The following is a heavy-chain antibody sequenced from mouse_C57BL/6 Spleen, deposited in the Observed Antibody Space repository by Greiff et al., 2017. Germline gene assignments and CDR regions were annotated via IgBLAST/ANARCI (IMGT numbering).Heavy chain of an antibody. Sequence: QVQLQQSGPELVKPGASVKISCKASGYAFSSSWMNWVKQRPGKGLEWIGRIYPGDGDTNSNGKFKGKATLTADKSSSTAYMQLSSLTSEDSAVYFCANNLGFAYWGQGTLVTVSA. CDR3: ANNLGFAY. J-gene: IGHJ3*01. V-gene: IGHV1-82*01. CDR2: IYPGDGDT. CDR1: GYAFSSSW.